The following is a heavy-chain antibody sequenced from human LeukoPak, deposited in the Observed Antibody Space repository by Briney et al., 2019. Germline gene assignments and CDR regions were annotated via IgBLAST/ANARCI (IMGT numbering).Heavy chain of an antibody. Sequence: GGSLRLPCAASGFTFSSYAMSWVRQAPGKGLEWVSAISGSGGSTYYADSVKGRFTISRDNSNNTRYLQMNSLRAEDTAVYYCAKNPRYFDWLLLPADFDYWGQGTLVTVSS. D-gene: IGHD3-9*01. CDR3: AKNPRYFDWLLLPADFDY. CDR1: GFTFSSYA. J-gene: IGHJ4*02. CDR2: ISGSGGST. V-gene: IGHV3-23*01.